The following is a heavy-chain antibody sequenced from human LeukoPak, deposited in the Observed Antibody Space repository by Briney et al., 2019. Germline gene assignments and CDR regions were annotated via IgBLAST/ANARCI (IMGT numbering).Heavy chain of an antibody. V-gene: IGHV4-4*07. Sequence: PSETLSLTCTVSGGSISSYYWLCIRQPAGKGLEWIGRIYTSGSTNYNPSLKSRVTISVDKSKNQFSLKLSSVTAADTAVYYCARDLGTSNYGYWGQGTLVTVSS. CDR2: IYTSGST. J-gene: IGHJ4*02. CDR3: ARDLGTSNYGY. D-gene: IGHD4-11*01. CDR1: GGSISSYY.